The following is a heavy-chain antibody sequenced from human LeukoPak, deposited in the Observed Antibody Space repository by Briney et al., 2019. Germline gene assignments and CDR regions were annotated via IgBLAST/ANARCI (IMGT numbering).Heavy chain of an antibody. D-gene: IGHD2-15*01. J-gene: IGHJ3*02. CDR2: INPSGGST. Sequence: ASVKVSCKASGYTFTGYYMHWVRQAPGQGLEWMGIINPSGGSTSYAQKFQGRVTMTRDTSTSTVYMELSSLRSEDTAVYYCARRYCSGGSCYSDWDAFHIWGQGTMVTVSS. CDR3: ARRYCSGGSCYSDWDAFHI. CDR1: GYTFTGYY. V-gene: IGHV1-46*01.